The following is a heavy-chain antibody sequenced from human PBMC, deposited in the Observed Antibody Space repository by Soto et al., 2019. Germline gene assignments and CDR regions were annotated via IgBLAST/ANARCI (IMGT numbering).Heavy chain of an antibody. CDR3: ARGQDVTAKN. Sequence: EVQLVESGGGLVQPGGSLRLSCAASGFTFSDYGMNWVRQAPGKGLEWVSYISSSSSTIYYADSVKGRFTISRDNAKNSLYLQMNSLRVEDTAVYYCARGQDVTAKNWGQGTLVTVSS. CDR2: ISSSSSTI. CDR1: GFTFSDYG. J-gene: IGHJ4*02. V-gene: IGHV3-48*01. D-gene: IGHD2-21*02.